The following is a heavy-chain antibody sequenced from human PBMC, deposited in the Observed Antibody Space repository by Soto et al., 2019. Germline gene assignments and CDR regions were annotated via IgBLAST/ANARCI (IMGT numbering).Heavy chain of an antibody. CDR2: ISSSSSTI. Sequence: EVQLVESGGGLVQPGGSLRLSCAASGFTFSSYSMNWVRQAPGKGLEWVSYISSSSSTIYYADSVKGRFTLSRDNAKNSLYLQMNSLRAEDTAVYYCARADSGYAHGYYYYGMDVWGQGTTVTVSS. CDR3: ARADSGYAHGYYYYGMDV. J-gene: IGHJ6*02. CDR1: GFTFSSYS. D-gene: IGHD5-12*01. V-gene: IGHV3-48*01.